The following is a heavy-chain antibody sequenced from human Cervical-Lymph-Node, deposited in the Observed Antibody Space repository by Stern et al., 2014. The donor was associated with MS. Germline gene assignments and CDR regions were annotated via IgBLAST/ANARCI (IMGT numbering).Heavy chain of an antibody. CDR3: ATPATVTVGIMDV. D-gene: IGHD4-17*01. Sequence: QVQLVQSGAEVKKPGSSVKVSCKASGGTFSGQAINWVRQAPGQGLEWMGGIIPILTPPNYAQRCQDRITITADASTRTVYMDRVSLRSDDAAVYDCATPATVTVGIMDVWGQGTKVTVSS. CDR2: IIPILTPP. J-gene: IGHJ6*02. V-gene: IGHV1-69*01. CDR1: GGTFSGQA.